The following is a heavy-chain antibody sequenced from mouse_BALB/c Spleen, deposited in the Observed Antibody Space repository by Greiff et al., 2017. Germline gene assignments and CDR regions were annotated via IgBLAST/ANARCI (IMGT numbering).Heavy chain of an antibody. CDR1: GFTFSSYG. J-gene: IGHJ1*01. D-gene: IGHD1-1*01. Sequence: EVQLVESGGGLVQPKGSLKLSCAASGFTFSSYGMSWVRQTPDKRLEWVATISSGGSYTYYPDSVKGRFTISRDNAKNTLYLQMSSLKSEDTAMYYCARQKITTVVDWYFDFWGAGTTVTVSS. CDR2: ISSGGSYT. V-gene: IGHV5-6*01. CDR3: ARQKITTVVDWYFDF.